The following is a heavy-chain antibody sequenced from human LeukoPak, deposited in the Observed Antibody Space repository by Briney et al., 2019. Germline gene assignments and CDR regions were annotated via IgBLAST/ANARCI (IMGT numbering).Heavy chain of an antibody. V-gene: IGHV3-23*01. J-gene: IGHJ6*03. Sequence: PGGSLRLSRAASGFTFSNYGMSWVRQGPGQGLQWVSLLHNDGVTTYYADSVRGRFTISRDNSNNTLYLKMNIVRAEDTAVYYCAKHRGVHPPYYMDVWGKGTTVTVSS. CDR2: LHNDGVTT. CDR1: GFTFSNYG. CDR3: AKHRGVHPPYYMDV. D-gene: IGHD3-10*01.